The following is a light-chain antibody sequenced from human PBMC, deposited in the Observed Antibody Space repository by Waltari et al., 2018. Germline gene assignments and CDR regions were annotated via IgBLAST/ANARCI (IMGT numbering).Light chain of an antibody. J-gene: IGLJ1*01. CDR2: DVS. V-gene: IGLV2-11*01. CDR3: CSYAGSYTYV. CDR1: SSDVGGYHF. Sequence: QSALTQPRPVSGSPGQAVTISCTGTSSDVGGYHFFSWYQQHPGKAPKLMIYDVSKRPSGVPDRFSGSKSGNTASLTISGLQAEDEADYYCCSYAGSYTYVFGTGTKVTVL.